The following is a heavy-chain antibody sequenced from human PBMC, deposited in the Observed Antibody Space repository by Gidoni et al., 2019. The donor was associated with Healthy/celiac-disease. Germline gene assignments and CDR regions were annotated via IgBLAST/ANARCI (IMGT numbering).Heavy chain of an antibody. CDR1: GGSISSGSYY. CDR3: ARRRRGVTSNWFDP. J-gene: IGHJ5*02. CDR2: IYTSGST. V-gene: IGHV4-61*02. Sequence: QVQLQESGPGLVKPSQTLSLTCTVSGGSISSGSYYWSWIRQPAGKGLEWIGCIYTSGSTNYNPSLKSRVTISVDTSKNQFSLKLSSVTAADTAVYYCARRRRGVTSNWFDPWGQGTLVTVSS. D-gene: IGHD3-10*01.